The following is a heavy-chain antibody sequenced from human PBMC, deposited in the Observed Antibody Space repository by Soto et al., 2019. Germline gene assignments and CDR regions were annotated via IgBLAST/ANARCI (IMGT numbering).Heavy chain of an antibody. V-gene: IGHV3-48*02. CDR3: ARDHGGSTWFVGVYYFFGLAV. Sequence: EVQLVESGGDLVQPGGSLRLSCAASGFIFSDYTMTWVRQAPGRGLEFVSHISSSGGAIFYAESVKGRFTVSRDNAKNSLYLQMTSLRDDDPAVYFCARDHGGSTWFVGVYYFFGLAVWGQGTAVTVSS. J-gene: IGHJ6*02. D-gene: IGHD6-13*01. CDR1: GFIFSDYT. CDR2: ISSSGGAI.